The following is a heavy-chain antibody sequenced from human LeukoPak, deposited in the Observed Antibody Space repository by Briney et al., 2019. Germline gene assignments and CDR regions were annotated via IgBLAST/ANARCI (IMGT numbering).Heavy chain of an antibody. J-gene: IGHJ5*02. CDR3: ARESIAVAGSGWFDP. Sequence: ASVRVSCKASGGTFSSFGISWVRQAPGQGLEWMGRIIPILGIANYAQKFQGRVTITADKSTSTAYMELSSLRSEDTAVYYCARESIAVAGSGWFDPWGQGTLVTVSS. CDR1: GGTFSSFG. D-gene: IGHD6-19*01. CDR2: IIPILGIA. V-gene: IGHV1-69*04.